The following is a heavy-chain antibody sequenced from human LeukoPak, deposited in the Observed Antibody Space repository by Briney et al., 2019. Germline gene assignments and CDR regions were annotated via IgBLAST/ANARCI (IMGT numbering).Heavy chain of an antibody. V-gene: IGHV3-23*01. CDR2: LSGSGGSA. CDR3: AKGRYESSGFNWAA. CDR1: GFTYSSHA. J-gene: IGHJ4*02. Sequence: GGSLRLSCAASGFTYSSHAMTWVRQAPGKGLEWVSALSGSGGSAYYADSVKGRFTISRDNSKNTLYLQMNSLRAEDTAVYYCAKGRYESSGFNWAAWGQGTLVTVSS. D-gene: IGHD3-22*01.